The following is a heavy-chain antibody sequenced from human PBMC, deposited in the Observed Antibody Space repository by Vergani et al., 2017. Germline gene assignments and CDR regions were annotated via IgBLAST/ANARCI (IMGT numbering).Heavy chain of an antibody. Sequence: QVQLQQWGAGLLKPSETLSLTCAVYGGSFSGYYWSWIRQPPGKGLEWIGEINHSGSTNYNPSLKSRVTISVDTSKNQFSLKLSSVTAADTAVYYCARGVTTVTTLSGKKSKPYYYYYMDVWGKGP. CDR3: ARGVTTVTTLSGKKSKPYYYYYMDV. CDR2: INHSGST. D-gene: IGHD4-11*01. V-gene: IGHV4-34*01. J-gene: IGHJ6*03. CDR1: GGSFSGYY.